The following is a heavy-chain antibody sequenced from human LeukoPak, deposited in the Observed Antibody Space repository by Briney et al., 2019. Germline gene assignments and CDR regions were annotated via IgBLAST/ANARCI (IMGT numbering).Heavy chain of an antibody. D-gene: IGHD1-1*01. J-gene: IGHJ4*02. Sequence: ASVKVSCTASGYTFTGYYMHWVRQAPGQGLEWMGCINPNSGATRYAQKFQGRVTMTRDTSISTAFMELSTLRSDDTAVYYCARDFETTGFSPVGWGQGTLVTVSS. CDR3: ARDFETTGFSPVG. V-gene: IGHV1-2*02. CDR1: GYTFTGYY. CDR2: INPNSGAT.